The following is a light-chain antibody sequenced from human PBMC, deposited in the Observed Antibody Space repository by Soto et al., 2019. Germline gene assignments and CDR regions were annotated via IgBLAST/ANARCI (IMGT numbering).Light chain of an antibody. V-gene: IGKV1-33*01. CDR1: QDISHY. CDR2: DVS. Sequence: DIQMTQSPSSLSASVGDRVTITCQASQDISHYLNWYQQKPGKAPKLLIYDVSNLETGVPSRFTGSGSWTDFSFTIRSREPEDMPTYYCQEYDSLPLTCGGGTNVEIK. J-gene: IGKJ4*02. CDR3: QEYDSLPLT.